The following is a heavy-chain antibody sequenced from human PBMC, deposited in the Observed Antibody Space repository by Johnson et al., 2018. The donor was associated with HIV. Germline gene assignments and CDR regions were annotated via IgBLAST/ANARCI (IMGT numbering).Heavy chain of an antibody. CDR2: ISGSGTNI. D-gene: IGHD3-10*01. CDR1: GFTFSSYA. V-gene: IGHV3-23*01. CDR3: ARASYYYGSADI. Sequence: ESGGGLVQPGGSLRLSCAASGFTFSSYAMSWVRQAPGKGLEWVSAISGSGTNIYYADSVKGRFTISRDNAKKSLFLQMNSLRAEDTAVYYCARASYYYGSADIWGQGTMVTVSS. J-gene: IGHJ3*02.